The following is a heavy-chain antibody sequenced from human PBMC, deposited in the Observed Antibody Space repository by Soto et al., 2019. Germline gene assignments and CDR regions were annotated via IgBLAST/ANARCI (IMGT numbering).Heavy chain of an antibody. Sequence: PSETQSVTCTVSDGYIRSGGYYWSWISQHPGKGLEWIVYIYYSGSTYYNPSLKSRVTISVDTSKNQFSLKLSSVTAADTAVYYCARYKWYYGSGSYYNTFDYWGQGTLVTVSS. V-gene: IGHV4-31*03. CDR1: DGYIRSGGYY. CDR3: ARYKWYYGSGSYYNTFDY. J-gene: IGHJ4*02. CDR2: IYYSGST. D-gene: IGHD3-10*01.